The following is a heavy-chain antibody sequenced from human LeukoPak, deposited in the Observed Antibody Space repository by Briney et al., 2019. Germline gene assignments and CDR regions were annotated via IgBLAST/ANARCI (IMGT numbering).Heavy chain of an antibody. CDR2: IIPIFGTA. D-gene: IGHD6-13*01. CDR1: EGTFSSYA. CDR3: ARGRKSSSWFDP. J-gene: IGHJ5*02. V-gene: IGHV1-69*13. Sequence: SVKVSCKASEGTFSSYAISWVRQAPGQGLEWMGGIIPIFGTANYAQKFQGRVTITADESTSTAYMELSSLRSEDTAVYYCARGRKSSSWFDPWGQGTLVTVSS.